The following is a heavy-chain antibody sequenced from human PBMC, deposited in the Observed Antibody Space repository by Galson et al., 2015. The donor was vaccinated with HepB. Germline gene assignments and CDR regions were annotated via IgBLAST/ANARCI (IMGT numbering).Heavy chain of an antibody. CDR1: GFFVSNYY. V-gene: IGHV3-66*01. J-gene: IGHJ2*01. CDR2: IDTRGVG. CDR3: SRDRGYFDL. Sequence: SLRLSCAASGFFVSNYYMNWVRQAPGTGLEWVSSIDTRGVGSYVDSVKGRFTISRDSSKNTLDLQINNMRAEDTSAYFCSRDRGYFDLWGRGTLVTVSS.